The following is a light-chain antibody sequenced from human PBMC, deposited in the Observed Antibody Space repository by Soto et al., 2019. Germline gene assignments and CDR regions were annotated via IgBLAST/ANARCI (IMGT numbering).Light chain of an antibody. J-gene: IGLJ1*01. Sequence: QSALTQPASVSASPGQSITISCTGTSSDDGGYNYVSWYQHLPGKAPKLMIYEVTNRPSGVSTRFSGSKSGNTASLTISGLQAEDEADYYCLSFTSTSTYIFGTGTKVTVL. CDR2: EVT. CDR1: SSDDGGYNY. CDR3: LSFTSTSTYI. V-gene: IGLV2-14*01.